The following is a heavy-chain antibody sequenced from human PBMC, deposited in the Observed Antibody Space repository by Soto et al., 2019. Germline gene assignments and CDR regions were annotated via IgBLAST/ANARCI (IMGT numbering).Heavy chain of an antibody. D-gene: IGHD6-13*01. J-gene: IGHJ4*02. V-gene: IGHV1-69*01. CDR2: IIPTIGTP. Sequence: QVHLVQSGAEVKKPGSSVKVSCKASGCSFNNYAVTWVRQAPGQGLEWMGGIIPTIGTPNYAQNFQGRVTITADESTSTAYMELSSLRSEDTAVYYCASSYGTSWYGDYWGQGTLVTVSS. CDR3: ASSYGTSWYGDY. CDR1: GCSFNNYA.